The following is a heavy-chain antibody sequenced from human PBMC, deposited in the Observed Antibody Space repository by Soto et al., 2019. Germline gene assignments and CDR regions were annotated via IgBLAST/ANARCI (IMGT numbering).Heavy chain of an antibody. D-gene: IGHD3-10*01. V-gene: IGHV4-61*01. J-gene: IGHJ6*02. Sequence: PSETLFLTCTVSGGSVSSGSYYWSWIRQPPGKGLEWIGYIYYSGSTNYNPSLKSRVTISVDTSKNQFSLKLSSVTAADTAVYYCARASMVRGVTAYYYYYGMDVWGQGTTVTVSS. CDR3: ARASMVRGVTAYYYYYGMDV. CDR1: GGSVSSGSYY. CDR2: IYYSGST.